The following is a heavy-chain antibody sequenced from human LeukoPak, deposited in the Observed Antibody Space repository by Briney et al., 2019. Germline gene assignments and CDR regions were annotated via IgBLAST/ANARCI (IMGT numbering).Heavy chain of an antibody. V-gene: IGHV1-2*02. CDR3: ARGQQWLEAFEH. D-gene: IGHD6-19*01. Sequence: ASVKVSCKASGYPFSDYYLHWVRQAPGQGLEWMGWINPNSGVTKYAQKFQGRVIMTRDTSISTAYMEFNRLRSDDTAMYCCARGQQWLEAFEHWGQGTLVTVSS. CDR1: GYPFSDYY. J-gene: IGHJ4*02. CDR2: INPNSGVT.